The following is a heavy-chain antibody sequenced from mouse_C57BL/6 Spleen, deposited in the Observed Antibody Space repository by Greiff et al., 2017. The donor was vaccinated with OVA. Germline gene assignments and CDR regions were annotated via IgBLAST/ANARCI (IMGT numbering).Heavy chain of an antibody. Sequence: EVKVVESGGDLVKPGGSLKLSCAASGFTFSSYGMSWVRQTPDKRLEWVATISSGGSYTYYPDSVKGRFTISRDNAKNTLYLQMSSLKSEDTAMYYCARDYDYGVYAMDYWGQGTSVTVSS. D-gene: IGHD2-4*01. V-gene: IGHV5-6*01. CDR2: ISSGGSYT. J-gene: IGHJ4*01. CDR1: GFTFSSYG. CDR3: ARDYDYGVYAMDY.